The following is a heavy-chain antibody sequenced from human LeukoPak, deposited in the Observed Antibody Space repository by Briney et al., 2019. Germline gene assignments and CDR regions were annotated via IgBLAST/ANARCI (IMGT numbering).Heavy chain of an antibody. Sequence: GASVKVSCKASGYTFTGYYMHWVRQATGQGLEWMGRINPNSGGTNYAQKFQGRVTMTRDTSISTAYMELSRLRSDDTAVYYCARTVGGSYSPRFDYWGQGTLVTVSS. D-gene: IGHD1-26*01. CDR2: INPNSGGT. CDR3: ARTVGGSYSPRFDY. CDR1: GYTFTGYY. J-gene: IGHJ4*02. V-gene: IGHV1-2*06.